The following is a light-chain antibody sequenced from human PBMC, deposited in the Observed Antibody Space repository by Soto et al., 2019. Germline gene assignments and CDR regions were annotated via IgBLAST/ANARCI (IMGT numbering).Light chain of an antibody. J-gene: IGKJ1*01. CDR2: QVS. V-gene: IGKV2-30*02. CDR1: QSLVHSSGNTY. CDR3: MQATYWPWT. Sequence: DVVMTQSPLSLPVTLGQPASISCRSSQSLVHSSGNTYLNWFLQRPGHSPRRLIYQVSNRDSGVPDRFSGSGSGIDFSLKISRMEADDVGVYYCMQATYWPWTFGQGTRVEIK.